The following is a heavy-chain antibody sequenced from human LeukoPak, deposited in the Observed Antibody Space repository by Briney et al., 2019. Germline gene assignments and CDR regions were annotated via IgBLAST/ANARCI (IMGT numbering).Heavy chain of an antibody. CDR2: IYYSGST. V-gene: IGHV4-61*08. CDR3: ARSWPKYYFDY. J-gene: IGHJ4*02. Sequence: PSETLSLTCTVSGGSISSGGYYWCWIRQPPGKGLEWIGYIYYSGSTNYNPSLKSRVTISVDTSKNQFSLKLSSVTAADTAVYYCARSWPKYYFDYWGQGTLVTVSS. CDR1: GGSISSGGYY.